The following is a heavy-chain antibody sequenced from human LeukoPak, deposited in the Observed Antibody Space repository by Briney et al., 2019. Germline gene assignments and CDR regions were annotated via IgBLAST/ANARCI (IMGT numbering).Heavy chain of an antibody. CDR2: INTNTGNP. CDR1: GYTFTSYA. CDR3: AHTPREYSSSWDYYYYGMDV. D-gene: IGHD6-13*01. J-gene: IGHJ6*02. Sequence: ASVKVSCKASGYTFTSYAMNWVRQAPGQGLEWMGWINTNTGNPTYAQGFTGRFVFSLDTSVSTAYLQISSLKAEDTAVYYCAHTPREYSSSWDYYYYGMDVWGQGTTVTVSS. V-gene: IGHV7-4-1*02.